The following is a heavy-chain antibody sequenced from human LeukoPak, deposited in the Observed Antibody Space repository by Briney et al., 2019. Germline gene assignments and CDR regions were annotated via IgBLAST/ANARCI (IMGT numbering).Heavy chain of an antibody. CDR3: ARERRLSYYDSSGYYFD. V-gene: IGHV4-30-4*08. Sequence: NPSQTQSLTCTVSGGSISSGDYYWSWIRQPPGKGLEWIGYIYYSGSTYYNPSLKSRVTISVDTSKNQFSLKLSSVTAADTAVYYCARERRLSYYDSSGYYFDWGQGTLVTVSS. D-gene: IGHD3-22*01. CDR1: GGSISSGDYY. J-gene: IGHJ4*02. CDR2: IYYSGST.